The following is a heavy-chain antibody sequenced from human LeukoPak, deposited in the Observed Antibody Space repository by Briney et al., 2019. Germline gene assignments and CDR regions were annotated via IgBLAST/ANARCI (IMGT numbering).Heavy chain of an antibody. CDR2: IYYSGGT. J-gene: IGHJ4*02. V-gene: IGHV4-59*01. Sequence: KPSETLSLTCTVSGGSISSYYWSWIRQPPGKGLEWIGYIYYSGGTNYNPSLKSRVTISVDTSKNQFSLRLSSVTAADTAVYYCARVTGYVMEDYFDYWGQGTLVTVSS. CDR3: ARVTGYVMEDYFDY. CDR1: GGSISSYY. D-gene: IGHD6-13*01.